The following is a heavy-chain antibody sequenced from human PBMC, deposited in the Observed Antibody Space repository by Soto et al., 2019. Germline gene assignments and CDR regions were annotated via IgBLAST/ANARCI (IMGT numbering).Heavy chain of an antibody. Sequence: ASVKVSCKASGYTFTSYGISWVRQAPGQGLEWMGWISAYNGNTNYAQKLQGRVTMTTDTSTSTAYMELRSLRSDDTAVYYCARGRGTYYYDSSGYYGAAFDIWGQGTMVIVSS. V-gene: IGHV1-18*01. CDR3: ARGRGTYYYDSSGYYGAAFDI. D-gene: IGHD3-22*01. CDR2: ISAYNGNT. CDR1: GYTFTSYG. J-gene: IGHJ3*02.